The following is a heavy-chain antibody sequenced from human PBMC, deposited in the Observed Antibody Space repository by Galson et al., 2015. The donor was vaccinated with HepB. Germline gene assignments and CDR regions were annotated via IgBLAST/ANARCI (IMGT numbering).Heavy chain of an antibody. CDR2: INTNTGNP. D-gene: IGHD6-19*01. Sequence: SCKASGYIFTSYAMNWVRQAPGQGLEWMGWINTNTGNPTYAQGFTGRFVFSLDTSVSTAYLQISSLKAEDTAVYYCARDAAIIAVAGTGPDFGYWGQGTLVTVSS. CDR1: GYIFTSYA. V-gene: IGHV7-4-1*02. J-gene: IGHJ4*02. CDR3: ARDAAIIAVAGTGPDFGY.